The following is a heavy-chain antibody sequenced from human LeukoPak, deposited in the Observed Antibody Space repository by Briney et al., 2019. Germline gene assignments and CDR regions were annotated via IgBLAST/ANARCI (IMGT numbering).Heavy chain of an antibody. CDR3: ARVSMGATTDY. Sequence: GGSLRLSCAASGSTFSSYWMSWVRQAPGKGLEWVANIKQDGSEKYYVDSVKGRFTISRDNAKNSLYLQMNSLRAEDTAVYYCARVSMGATTDYWGQGTLVTVSS. CDR1: GSTFSSYW. V-gene: IGHV3-7*01. CDR2: IKQDGSEK. D-gene: IGHD1-26*01. J-gene: IGHJ4*02.